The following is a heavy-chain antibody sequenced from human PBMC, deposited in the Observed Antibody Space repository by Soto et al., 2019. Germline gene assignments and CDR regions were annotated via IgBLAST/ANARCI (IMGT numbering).Heavy chain of an antibody. CDR2: IIPILGIA. Sequence: QVQLVQSGAEVKKPGSSVKVSCKASGGTFSSYTISWVRQAPGQGLEWMGRIIPILGIANYAQKFQGRVTITADKSTSSAYTELSSLRSADTPVYYCATLMSPEYYYGMDVWRQGTTVTVSS. CDR1: GGTFSSYT. V-gene: IGHV1-69*02. J-gene: IGHJ6*02. CDR3: ATLMSPEYYYGMDV.